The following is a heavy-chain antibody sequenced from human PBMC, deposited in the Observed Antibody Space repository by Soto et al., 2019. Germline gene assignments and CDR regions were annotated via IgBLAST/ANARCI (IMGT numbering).Heavy chain of an antibody. CDR3: AKIVGAPGGDYFDY. V-gene: IGHV3-30*18. J-gene: IGHJ4*02. Sequence: GGSLRISCAASGFTFSSYGMHWVRQAPGKGLEWVAVISYDGSNKYYADSVKGRFTISRVNSKNTLYLQMNSLRAEYTTVYYCAKIVGAPGGDYFDYWGQGTLVTVSS. D-gene: IGHD1-26*01. CDR1: GFTFSSYG. CDR2: ISYDGSNK.